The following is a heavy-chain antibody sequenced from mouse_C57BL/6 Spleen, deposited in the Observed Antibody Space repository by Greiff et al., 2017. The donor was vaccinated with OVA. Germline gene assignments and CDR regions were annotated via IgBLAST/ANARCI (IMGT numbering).Heavy chain of an antibody. Sequence: EVQLVESGPGLVKPSQSLSLTCSVTGYSITSGYYWNWIRQFPGNKLEWMGYISYDGSNNYNPSLKNRISITRDTSKNQFFLKLNSVTTEDTATYYCARGEGIYYYGSSYGYFDYWGQGTTLTVSS. CDR1: GYSITSGYY. D-gene: IGHD1-1*01. CDR3: ARGEGIYYYGSSYGYFDY. CDR2: ISYDGSN. V-gene: IGHV3-6*01. J-gene: IGHJ2*01.